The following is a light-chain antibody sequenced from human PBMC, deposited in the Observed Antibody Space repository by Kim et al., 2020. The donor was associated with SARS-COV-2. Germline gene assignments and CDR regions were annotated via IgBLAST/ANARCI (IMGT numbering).Light chain of an antibody. CDR2: YKSDSDK. Sequence: TCTVRSDINVGPYRIYWYQQKPGSPPQYLLRYKSDSDKQQASGVPSRFSGSKDPSANAGILLISGVQSEDEADYYCVIWHSSTSLVFGGGTQLTVL. J-gene: IGLJ3*02. CDR1: SDINVGPYR. V-gene: IGLV5-45*01. CDR3: VIWHSSTSLV.